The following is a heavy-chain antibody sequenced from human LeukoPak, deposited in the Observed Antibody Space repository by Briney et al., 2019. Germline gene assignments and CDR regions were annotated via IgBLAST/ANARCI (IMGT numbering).Heavy chain of an antibody. J-gene: IGHJ4*02. Sequence: KPSDTLSLTCTVSGGSISSYYWSWIRQPAGKVLEWIGYIYYSGSTNYNPSLKSRVTISVDTSKNQFSLKLSTVTAADTAVYYCARALWTGFIDYWGQGTLVTVSS. D-gene: IGHD3/OR15-3a*01. CDR1: GGSISSYY. V-gene: IGHV4-59*01. CDR2: IYYSGST. CDR3: ARALWTGFIDY.